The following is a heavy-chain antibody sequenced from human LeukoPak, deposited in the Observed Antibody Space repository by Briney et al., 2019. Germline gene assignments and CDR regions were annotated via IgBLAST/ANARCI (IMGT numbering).Heavy chain of an antibody. D-gene: IGHD2-15*01. V-gene: IGHV3-48*03. CDR3: ARGGYCSGGICYYLNAFDI. J-gene: IGHJ3*02. CDR1: GFSFSTYE. CDR2: IVSSGSTI. Sequence: GGSRRLSCAASGFSFSTYEMNWVRQAPGKGLEWVSYIVSSGSTIYYADSVKGRFTISRDNAKNSLFLQMNSLRAEDTAVYYCARGGYCSGGICYYLNAFDIWGQGTKVTVSS.